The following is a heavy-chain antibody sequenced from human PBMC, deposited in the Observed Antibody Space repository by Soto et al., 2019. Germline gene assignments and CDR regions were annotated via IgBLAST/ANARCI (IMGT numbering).Heavy chain of an antibody. J-gene: IGHJ6*02. CDR1: GGSFRGYY. CDR3: ARIAPPLRWYYCDYGMDV. Sequence: QVQLQQWRAGLLKPSETLSLTCAVYGGSFRGYYWSWIRQPPGQGLELIGEINHSGSTNYNPSLKLRVTMSVDTSKNQFSLKLSSVTAADTVVYYCARIAPPLRWYYCDYGMDVWGQGTTVTVPS. V-gene: IGHV4-34*01. CDR2: INHSGST. D-gene: IGHD4-17*01.